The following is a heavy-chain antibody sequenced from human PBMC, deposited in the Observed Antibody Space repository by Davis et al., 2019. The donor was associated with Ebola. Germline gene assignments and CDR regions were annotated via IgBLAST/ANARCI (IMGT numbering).Heavy chain of an antibody. Sequence: ASVKVSCMASGYTFTSYYMHWVRQAPAQGLEWMGIINPTGGSPSYAQKSQGRVTMTRDTSTSTVYMELSSLRPEDTAVYYCARVKDIVVVPAAMGGDYYGMDVWGQGTTVTVSS. V-gene: IGHV1-46*01. D-gene: IGHD2-2*01. CDR2: INPTGGSP. CDR3: ARVKDIVVVPAAMGGDYYGMDV. J-gene: IGHJ6*02. CDR1: GYTFTSYY.